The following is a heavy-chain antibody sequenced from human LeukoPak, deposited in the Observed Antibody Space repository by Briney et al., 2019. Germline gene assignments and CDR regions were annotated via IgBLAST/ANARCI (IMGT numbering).Heavy chain of an antibody. V-gene: IGHV3-23*01. J-gene: IGHJ5*02. Sequence: PGGSLRLSCAAFSSYAMSWVRQAPGKGLEWVSTISGSGGSTYYADSVKGRFTISRNNSKNTLYLQMDSLRAEDTAVYYCAKGYCSSTKCYINWFDPWGQGTLVTVSS. D-gene: IGHD2-2*01. CDR3: AKGYCSSTKCYINWFDP. CDR1: SSYA. CDR2: ISGSGGST.